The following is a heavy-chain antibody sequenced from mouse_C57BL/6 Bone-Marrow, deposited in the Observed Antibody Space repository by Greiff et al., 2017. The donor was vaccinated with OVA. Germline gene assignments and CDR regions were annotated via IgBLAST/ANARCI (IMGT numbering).Heavy chain of an antibody. D-gene: IGHD1-1*01. V-gene: IGHV3-6*01. CDR3: ARDLYYYGN. Sequence: ESGPGLVKPSQSLSLTCSVTGYSITSGYYWNWIRQFPGNKLEWMGYISYDGSNNYNPSLKNRISITRDTSKNQFFLKLNSVTTEDTATYYCARDLYYYGNWGQGTTITVSS. CDR2: ISYDGSN. CDR1: GYSITSGYY. J-gene: IGHJ2*01.